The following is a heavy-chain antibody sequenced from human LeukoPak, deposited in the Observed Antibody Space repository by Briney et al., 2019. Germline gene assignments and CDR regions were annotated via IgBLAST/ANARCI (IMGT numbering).Heavy chain of an antibody. CDR3: ARAGYSSGWPTN. J-gene: IGHJ4*02. V-gene: IGHV4-59*01. Sequence: PSETLFLTCTVSGGSISNYYWSWIRQPPGKGLEWIGYIYSSGSTNYNPSLKSRVTISVDTSKNQFSLRLSSVTAADTAVYFCARAGYSSGWPTNWGQGTLVTVSS. D-gene: IGHD6-19*01. CDR2: IYSSGST. CDR1: GGSISNYY.